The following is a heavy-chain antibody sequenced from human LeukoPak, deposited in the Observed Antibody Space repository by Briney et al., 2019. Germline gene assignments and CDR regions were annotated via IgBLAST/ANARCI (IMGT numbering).Heavy chain of an antibody. D-gene: IGHD3-10*01. CDR3: ASYGSGSYRFDP. Sequence: SETLSLTCTVSGGSVSSGSYYWSWIRQPPGKGLEWIGYIYYSGSTNYNPSLKSRVTISVDTSKNQFSLKLSSVTAADTAVYYCASYGSGSYRFDPWGQGTLVTVSS. J-gene: IGHJ5*02. CDR1: GGSVSSGSYY. V-gene: IGHV4-61*01. CDR2: IYYSGST.